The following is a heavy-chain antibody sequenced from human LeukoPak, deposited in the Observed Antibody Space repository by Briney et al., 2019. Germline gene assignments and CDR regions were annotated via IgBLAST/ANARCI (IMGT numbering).Heavy chain of an antibody. CDR3: ARGTYDSSGYYVDY. CDR2: INHSGST. V-gene: IGHV4-34*01. D-gene: IGHD3-22*01. CDR1: GGSFSGYY. J-gene: IGHJ4*02. Sequence: PSETLSLTCAVYGGSFSGYYWSWIRQPPGKGREWIGEINHSGSTNYNPSLKSRVTISVDTSKNQFSLKLSTVTAADTAVYYCARGTYDSSGYYVDYWGQGTLVTVSS.